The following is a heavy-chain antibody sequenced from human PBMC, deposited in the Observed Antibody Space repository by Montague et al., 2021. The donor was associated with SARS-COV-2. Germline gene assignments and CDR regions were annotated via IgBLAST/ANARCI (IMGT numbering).Heavy chain of an antibody. CDR3: ARVPYRLLFVPRYYGMDV. CDR2: IYYSGST. Sequence: TLSLTCTVSGGSIRSSDNYWSWIRQHPGKGLEWIGYIYYSGSTNYNPSPKSRVTIPVDTSKNQYSLKLSSATAADTAVYYCARVPYRLLFVPRYYGMDVWGQGTTVTVSS. J-gene: IGHJ6*02. CDR1: GGSIRSSDNY. D-gene: IGHD2-2*01. V-gene: IGHV4-30-4*08.